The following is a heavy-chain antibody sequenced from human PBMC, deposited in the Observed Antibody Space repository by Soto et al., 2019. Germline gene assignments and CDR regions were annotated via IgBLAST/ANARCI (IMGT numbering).Heavy chain of an antibody. Sequence: ASVKVSCKTSGYTFNTYGINWVRQAPGQGLELMGWISAYDGKTTYAEKSQGRVTLTTDTSTSTAYMELRSLRSDDTAIYYCARDPHEFWTSYWFDPWGQGTPVTVSS. CDR3: ARDPHEFWTSYWFDP. J-gene: IGHJ5*02. CDR2: ISAYDGKT. D-gene: IGHD3-3*01. CDR1: GYTFNTYG. V-gene: IGHV1-18*01.